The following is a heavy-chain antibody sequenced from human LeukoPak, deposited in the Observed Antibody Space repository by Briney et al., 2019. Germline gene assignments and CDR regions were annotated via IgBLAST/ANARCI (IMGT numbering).Heavy chain of an antibody. D-gene: IGHD3-22*01. V-gene: IGHV3-30-3*01. J-gene: IGHJ3*02. CDR2: ISYDGSNK. Sequence: PGGSLRLSCAASGFTFSSYAMHWVRQAPGKGLEWVAVISYDGSNKYYADSVKGRFTISRDNSKNTLYLQMNSLRAEDTAVYYCAGENYYDSSGTGAFDIWGQGTMVTVSS. CDR1: GFTFSSYA. CDR3: AGENYYDSSGTGAFDI.